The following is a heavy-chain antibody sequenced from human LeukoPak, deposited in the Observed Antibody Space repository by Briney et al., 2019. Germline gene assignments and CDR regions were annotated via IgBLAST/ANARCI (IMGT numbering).Heavy chain of an antibody. CDR3: TMYSGSYPSGYYYMDV. J-gene: IGHJ6*03. Sequence: QPGGSLRLSCAASGFTFDDYAMHWVRQAPGKGLEWVGRIRSKANSYATAYAASVKGRFTISRDDSKNTAYLQMNSLKTEDTAVYYCTMYSGSYPSGYYYMDVWGKGTTVTVSS. CDR2: IRSKANSYAT. V-gene: IGHV3-73*01. CDR1: GFTFDDYA. D-gene: IGHD1-26*01.